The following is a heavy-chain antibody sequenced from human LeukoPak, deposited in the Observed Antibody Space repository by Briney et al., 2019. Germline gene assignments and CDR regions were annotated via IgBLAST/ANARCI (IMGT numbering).Heavy chain of an antibody. J-gene: IGHJ4*02. D-gene: IGHD1-26*01. CDR3: AKDRLGALLYFDS. Sequence: GGSLRLSCAASGFTVSSNYMSWVRQAPGKGLEWVSVIYSCGTTYYADSVKGRFTISRDNSMNTLYLQMNSLRAEDTAVYSCAKDRLGALLYFDSWGQGTLVTVSS. V-gene: IGHV3-53*01. CDR2: IYSCGTT. CDR1: GFTVSSNY.